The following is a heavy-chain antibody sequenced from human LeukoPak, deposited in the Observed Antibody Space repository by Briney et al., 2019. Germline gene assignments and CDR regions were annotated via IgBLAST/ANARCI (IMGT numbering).Heavy chain of an antibody. Sequence: GESLKISCKGSGYIFTNYWIGWVRQMPGKGLEWMGIIYPGDSDTRYSPSFQGQVTISADKSISTAYLQWSSLKASDTAMYYCARRKHDYGDYVDCWGQGTLVTVSS. D-gene: IGHD4-17*01. CDR1: GYIFTNYW. J-gene: IGHJ4*02. CDR3: ARRKHDYGDYVDC. CDR2: IYPGDSDT. V-gene: IGHV5-51*01.